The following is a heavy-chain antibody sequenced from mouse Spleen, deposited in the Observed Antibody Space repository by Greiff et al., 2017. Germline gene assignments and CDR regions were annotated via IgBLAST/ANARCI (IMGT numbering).Heavy chain of an antibody. D-gene: IGHD1-1*01. CDR3: ARQDYYGSSSWFAY. J-gene: IGHJ3*01. CDR2: ISSGGSYT. CDR1: GFTFSSYA. Sequence: EVKLVESGGGLVKPGGSLKLSCAASGFTFSSYAMSWVRQTPEKRLEWVATISSGGSYTYYPDSVKGRFTISRDNAKNTLYLQMSSLRSEDTAMYYCARQDYYGSSSWFAYWGQGTLVTVSA. V-gene: IGHV5-9-3*01.